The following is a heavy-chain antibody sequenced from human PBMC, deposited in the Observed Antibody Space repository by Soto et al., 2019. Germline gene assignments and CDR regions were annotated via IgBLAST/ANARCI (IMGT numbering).Heavy chain of an antibody. CDR1: GYTFTSYG. J-gene: IGHJ5*02. CDR2: ISAYNGNT. CDR3: AREPLQYYYDSSGSRVFWFDP. Sequence: GASVKVSCKASGYTFTSYGISWVLQAPGQGLERMGWISAYNGNTNYAQKLQGRVTMTTDTSTSTAYMELRSLRSDDTAVYYCAREPLQYYYDSSGSRVFWFDPWGQGTLVTVSS. V-gene: IGHV1-18*01. D-gene: IGHD3-22*01.